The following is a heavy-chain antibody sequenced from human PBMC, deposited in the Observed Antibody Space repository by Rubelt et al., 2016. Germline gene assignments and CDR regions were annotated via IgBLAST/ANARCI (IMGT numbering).Heavy chain of an antibody. CDR1: GGSISSGGYA. J-gene: IGHJ4*02. CDR3: ARAYYYGSGSYFPVDY. V-gene: IGHV4-30-4*07. CDR2: IYYSGST. Sequence: SLTCAVSGGSISSGGYAWSWIRRAPGKGLEWIGYIYYSGSTYYNPSLKSRVTISVDTSKNQFSLKLSSVTTADTAVYYCARAYYYGSGSYFPVDYWGQGTLVTVSS. D-gene: IGHD3-10*01.